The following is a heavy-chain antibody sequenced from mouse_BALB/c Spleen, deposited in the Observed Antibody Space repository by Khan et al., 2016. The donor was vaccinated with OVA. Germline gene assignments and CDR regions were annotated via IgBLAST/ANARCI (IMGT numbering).Heavy chain of an antibody. Sequence: EVELVESGGGLVKPGGSLRLSCEASGFTFSSYSMSWVRQTPEKRLEWVATITSGGSYTYYPDSVQGRFTISRDNAKNTLSLQMSSLKSEDTAIYYCTRDRNYYGSSCYFDYWGQGTTLTVSS. CDR1: GFTFSSYS. D-gene: IGHD1-1*01. J-gene: IGHJ2*01. CDR3: TRDRNYYGSSCYFDY. V-gene: IGHV5-6-4*01. CDR2: ITSGGSYT.